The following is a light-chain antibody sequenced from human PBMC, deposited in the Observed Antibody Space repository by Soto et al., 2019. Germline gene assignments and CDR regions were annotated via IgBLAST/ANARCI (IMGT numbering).Light chain of an antibody. CDR3: QQYEALVLS. J-gene: IGKJ4*01. Sequence: DIQMTQSPSSLSASVGDRVTITCQASQDITDYLNWYQQKPGTAPRLLIYDASNLETGVPPRFSGSGSGTDFTFTISSLQPEDIATYYCQQYEALVLSFGGGTTVEIK. V-gene: IGKV1-33*01. CDR1: QDITDY. CDR2: DAS.